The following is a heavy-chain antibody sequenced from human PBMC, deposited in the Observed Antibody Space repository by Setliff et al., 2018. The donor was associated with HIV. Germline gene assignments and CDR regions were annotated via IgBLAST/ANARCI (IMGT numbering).Heavy chain of an antibody. CDR2: ILYGGTT. CDR1: GGSVDRRHYY. D-gene: IGHD2-8*01. J-gene: IGHJ3*02. V-gene: IGHV4-39*01. Sequence: PSETLSLTCAVSGGSVDRRHYYWGWIRQPPGKGLEWIGNILYGGTTYYTPSLKSRVSISVDTSRNQFSLRLNSVTAADTAVYYCARPTTGLGGGAAFDIWGQGTMVTVSS. CDR3: ARPTTGLGGGAAFDI.